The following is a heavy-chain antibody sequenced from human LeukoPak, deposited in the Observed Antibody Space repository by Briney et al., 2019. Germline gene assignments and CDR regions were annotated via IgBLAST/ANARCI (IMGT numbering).Heavy chain of an antibody. V-gene: IGHV4-34*01. CDR2: INHSGST. D-gene: IGHD3-10*01. CDR1: GGSFSGYY. CDR3: ASGFGETRYYYYGMDV. J-gene: IGHJ6*02. Sequence: SETLSLTCAVYGGSFSGYYWSWIRQPPGKGLEWIGEINHSGSTNYNPSLKSRVTISVDTSKNQFSLKLSSVTAADTAVYYCASGFGETRYYYYGMDVWGQGTTVTVSS.